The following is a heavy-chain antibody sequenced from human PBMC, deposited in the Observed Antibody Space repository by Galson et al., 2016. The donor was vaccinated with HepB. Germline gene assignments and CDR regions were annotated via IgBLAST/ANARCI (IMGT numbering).Heavy chain of an antibody. CDR3: ARDTAGYYDALDI. CDR2: VSYDGSNK. Sequence: SLRLSCAASGFTFSSYAMHWVRQAPGKGLEWVAVVSYDGSNKYYADSVKGRFTISRDNSKNTLYLQMNSLRVDDTAVYYCARDTAGYYDALDIWGQGTMVTVSS. J-gene: IGHJ3*02. D-gene: IGHD3-9*01. CDR1: GFTFSSYA. V-gene: IGHV3-30-3*01.